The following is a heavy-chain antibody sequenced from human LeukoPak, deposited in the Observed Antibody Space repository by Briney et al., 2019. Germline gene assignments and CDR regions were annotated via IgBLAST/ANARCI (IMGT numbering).Heavy chain of an antibody. V-gene: IGHV4-59*01. CDR1: GGSISSYY. D-gene: IGHD3-22*01. J-gene: IGHJ6*02. CDR2: IYYSGST. CDR3: ARSYDSSGYYYYGMDV. Sequence: SEPLSLTFPVSGGSISSYYWSWIRQPPGKGLEWIGYIYYSGSTNYNPSLKSRVTISVDTYKNQFSLKLSSVTAADTAVYYCARSYDSSGYYYYGMDVWGQGTTVTVSS.